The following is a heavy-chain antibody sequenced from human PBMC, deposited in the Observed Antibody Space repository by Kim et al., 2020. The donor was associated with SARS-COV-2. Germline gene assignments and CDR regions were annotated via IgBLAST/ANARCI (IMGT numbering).Heavy chain of an antibody. CDR2: IYYSGST. J-gene: IGHJ4*02. Sequence: SETLSLTCTVSGGSISSYYWSWIRQPPGKGLEWIGYIYYSGSTNYNPSLKSRVTISVDTSKNQFSLKLSSVTAADTAVYYCARSLYYYGSGALQYWGQGT. V-gene: IGHV4-59*13. CDR1: GGSISSYY. D-gene: IGHD3-10*01. CDR3: ARSLYYYGSGALQY.